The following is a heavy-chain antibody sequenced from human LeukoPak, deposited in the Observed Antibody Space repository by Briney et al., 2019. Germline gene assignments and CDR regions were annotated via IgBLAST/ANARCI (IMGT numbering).Heavy chain of an antibody. CDR3: ARGYCSGGSCYRTILYVNWFDP. CDR2: IYYSGST. V-gene: IGHV4-39*07. CDR1: GGSISSSSYY. Sequence: PSETLSLTCTVSGGSISSSSYYWGWIRQPPGKGLEWIGSIYYSGSTYYNPSLKSRVTISVDTSKNQFSLKLSSVTAADTAVYYCARGYCSGGSCYRTILYVNWFDPWGQGTLVTVSS. J-gene: IGHJ5*02. D-gene: IGHD2-15*01.